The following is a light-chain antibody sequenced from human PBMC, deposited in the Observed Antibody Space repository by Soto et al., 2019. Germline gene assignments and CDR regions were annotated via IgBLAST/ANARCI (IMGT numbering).Light chain of an antibody. V-gene: IGLV4-69*01. CDR3: QTWGTGPLV. J-gene: IGLJ3*02. CDR2: LNSDGSH. Sequence: QLVLTQSPSASASLGASVKLTCTLSGGHSSYAIAWHQQQPEKGPRYLMKLNSDGSHSKGDGIPDRFSGSSSGAERYLTISSLQSEDEADYYCQTWGTGPLVFGGGTKLTVL. CDR1: GGHSSYA.